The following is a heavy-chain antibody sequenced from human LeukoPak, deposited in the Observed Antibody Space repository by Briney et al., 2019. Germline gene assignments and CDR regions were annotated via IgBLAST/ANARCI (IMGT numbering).Heavy chain of an antibody. Sequence: ASVKVSCKASGYTFSSHGISWVRQAPGQGLESRGWISAYNDNTNYAQKLQGRVTMTTDAPTSTAYMELRSLRSDDTAVYDCAMEATIFGVVLGLMDVWGKGTTVTVSS. V-gene: IGHV1-18*01. J-gene: IGHJ6*03. D-gene: IGHD3-3*01. CDR2: ISAYNDNT. CDR1: GYTFSSHG. CDR3: AMEATIFGVVLGLMDV.